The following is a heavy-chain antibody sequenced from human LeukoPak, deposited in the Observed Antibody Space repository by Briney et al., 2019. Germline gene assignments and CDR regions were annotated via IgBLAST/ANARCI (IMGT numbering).Heavy chain of an antibody. Sequence: GGSLRLSCVVSGFTFSDYYMSWIRQAPGKGLEWISYISSGGGGVIYYADSMKGRFTISRDNAKNSLYLQMNSLTAEDTAVYYCARDIAWQQLAVFDYWGQGAMVTVSS. CDR3: ARDIAWQQLAVFDY. D-gene: IGHD6-13*01. J-gene: IGHJ4*02. V-gene: IGHV3-11*01. CDR2: ISSGGGGVI. CDR1: GFTFSDYY.